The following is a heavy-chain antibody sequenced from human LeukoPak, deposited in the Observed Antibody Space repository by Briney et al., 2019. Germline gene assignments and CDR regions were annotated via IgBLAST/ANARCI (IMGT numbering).Heavy chain of an antibody. CDR2: IFPSGGST. CDR1: GYTFTSHY. CDR3: ARAGMRYGFSEY. J-gene: IGHJ4*02. V-gene: IGHV1-46*01. D-gene: IGHD1-1*01. Sequence: ASVKVSCKASGYTFTSHYMHWVRQAPGQGLEWMGIIFPSGGSTSYAQKFQGRVTMTSDTSTTTVYMELSSLTSEDTAVYYCARAGMRYGFSEYWGQGTLVTVSS.